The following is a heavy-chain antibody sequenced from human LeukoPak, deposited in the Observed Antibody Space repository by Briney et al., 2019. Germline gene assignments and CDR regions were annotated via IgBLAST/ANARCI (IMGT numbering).Heavy chain of an antibody. Sequence: PGGSLRLSCAASGFTFDDYIMHWVRQAPGKGLEWVSLVSWDGDTTYYAGSVKGRFTISRDNSKNTLFLQMNSLRVEDTAVYYCAKDPERWLQLRLGFSDWGQGTLVTVSS. CDR2: VSWDGDTT. J-gene: IGHJ4*02. D-gene: IGHD5-24*01. CDR3: AKDPERWLQLRLGFSD. CDR1: GFTFDDYI. V-gene: IGHV3-43*01.